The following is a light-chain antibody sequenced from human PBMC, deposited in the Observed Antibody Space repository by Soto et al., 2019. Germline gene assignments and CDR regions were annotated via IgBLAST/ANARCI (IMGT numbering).Light chain of an antibody. V-gene: IGKV3-20*01. Sequence: DIVLTQSPGTLSLSPGKRATLSCRASQSVPRTYLAWYQQKNGQAPSLLIYGASSRATGIPDRFSGSGYGTDFNLTISRLETEDFGVYYCQQYGSSHWTFGQGTKVDIK. CDR2: GAS. CDR3: QQYGSSHWT. J-gene: IGKJ1*01. CDR1: QSVPRTY.